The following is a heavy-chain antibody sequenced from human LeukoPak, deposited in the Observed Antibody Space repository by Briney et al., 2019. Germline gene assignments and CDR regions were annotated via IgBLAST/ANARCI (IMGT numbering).Heavy chain of an antibody. D-gene: IGHD6-19*01. CDR2: IYHSGST. V-gene: IGHV4-4*02. Sequence: PSETLSLTCAVSGGSISSSNWWSWVRQPPGKGLEWIGEIYHSGSTNYNPSLKSRVTISIDKSKNQFSLKLSSVTAADTAVYYCARDQGPSGFYLDYWGQGTPVTVSS. CDR3: ARDQGPSGFYLDY. J-gene: IGHJ4*02. CDR1: GGSISSSNW.